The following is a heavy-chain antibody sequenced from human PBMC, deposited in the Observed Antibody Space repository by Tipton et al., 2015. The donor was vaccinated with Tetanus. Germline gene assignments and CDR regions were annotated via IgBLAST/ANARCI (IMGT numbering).Heavy chain of an antibody. CDR3: ARDHGITWGGMGYYYGMDV. Sequence: TLSLTCAVSGISIGSANYYWSWIRHHPRKGLESIGYIYYSGSTYYNPSLKSRVTISVDTSKNQFSLRLSSVTAADTAVYYCARDHGITWGGMGYYYGMDVWGQGTTVVVSS. V-gene: IGHV4-30-4*08. CDR2: IYYSGST. CDR1: GISIGSANYY. D-gene: IGHD3-16*01. J-gene: IGHJ6*02.